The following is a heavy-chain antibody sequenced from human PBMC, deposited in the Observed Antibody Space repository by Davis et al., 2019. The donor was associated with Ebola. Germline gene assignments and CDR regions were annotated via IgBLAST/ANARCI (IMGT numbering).Heavy chain of an antibody. CDR1: GASMTYYY. V-gene: IGHV4-59*12. CDR3: ARGRGGGSYIVYYYYGMDV. CDR2: VYYSGNT. J-gene: IGHJ6*04. Sequence: MPSETLSLTCSVSGASMTYYYWSWIRQPPGKGLEWIGYVYYSGNTSYSPSLKSRVSISVDTSKNQFSLKLSSVTAADTAVYYCARGRGGGSYIVYYYYGMDVWGKGTTVTVSS. D-gene: IGHD1-26*01.